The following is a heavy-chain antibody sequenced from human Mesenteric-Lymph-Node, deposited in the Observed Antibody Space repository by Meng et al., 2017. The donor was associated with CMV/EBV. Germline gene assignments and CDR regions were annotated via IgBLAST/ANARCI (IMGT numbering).Heavy chain of an antibody. CDR3: AGIGESLIYGMDS. CDR2: ISSSSYTI. V-gene: IGHV3-48*03. J-gene: IGHJ4*02. Sequence: GESLKISCAASGFTFSSYEMNWVRQAPGKGLEWVSYISSSSYTIYYADSVKGRFTISRDNAKNSLYLQMNSLRAEDKALYYCAGIGESLIYGMDSWGQGTLVTVSS. CDR1: GFTFSSYE. D-gene: IGHD3-10*01.